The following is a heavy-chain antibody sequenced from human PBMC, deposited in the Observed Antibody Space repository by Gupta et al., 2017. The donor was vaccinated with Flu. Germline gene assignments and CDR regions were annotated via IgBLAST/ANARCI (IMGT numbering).Heavy chain of an antibody. V-gene: IGHV2-5*02. CDR3: AHRRTHNSDWNEGLFDY. Sequence: QITLKESSPALLEPTQTLTLTCPLSGFSLTTSGVGVGWIRQPPGKALEWLAFIYWDDDKRYNPSLRSRLTITKDTSRNQAVLTMTNMDPVDTGTYYCAHRRTHNSDWNEGLFDYWGQGALVTVAS. CDR2: IYWDDDK. D-gene: IGHD1-1*01. J-gene: IGHJ4*02. CDR1: GFSLTTSGVG.